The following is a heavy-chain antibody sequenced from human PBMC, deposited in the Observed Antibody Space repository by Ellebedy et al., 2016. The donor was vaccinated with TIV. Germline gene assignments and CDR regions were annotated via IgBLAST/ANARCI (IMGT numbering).Heavy chain of an antibody. J-gene: IGHJ3*02. Sequence: AASVKVSCKVSGYTLTELSMHWVRQAPGKGLEWMGGFDPEDGETIYAQKFQGRVTMTEDTSTDTAYMELSSLGSEDTAVYYCARRGWGVGDAFDIWGQGTMVTVSS. CDR2: FDPEDGET. D-gene: IGHD6-19*01. V-gene: IGHV1-24*01. CDR3: ARRGWGVGDAFDI. CDR1: GYTLTELS.